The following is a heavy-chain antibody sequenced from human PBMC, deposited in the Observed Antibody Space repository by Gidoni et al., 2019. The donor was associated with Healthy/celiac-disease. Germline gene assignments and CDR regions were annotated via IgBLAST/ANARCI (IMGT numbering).Heavy chain of an antibody. CDR2: IRSKAYGGTT. Sequence: EVQLVVSGGGLVQPGRSLRLSCTASGFTFGDYAMSWFRQAPGKGLEWVGFIRSKAYGGTTEYAASVKGRFTISRDDSKSIAYLQMNSLKTEDTAVYYCTREGYYGSGIYYYYMDVWGKGTTVTVSS. CDR3: TREGYYGSGIYYYYMDV. D-gene: IGHD3-10*01. J-gene: IGHJ6*03. CDR1: GFTFGDYA. V-gene: IGHV3-49*03.